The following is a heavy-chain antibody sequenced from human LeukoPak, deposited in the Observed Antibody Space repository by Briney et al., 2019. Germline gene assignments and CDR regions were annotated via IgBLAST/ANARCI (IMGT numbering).Heavy chain of an antibody. J-gene: IGHJ4*02. V-gene: IGHV3-23*01. CDR3: AKLHAEFFDY. D-gene: IGHD3-10*01. Sequence: PGGSLRLSCAASGFTFSSYAMSWVRQAPGRGLEWVSAISGSGGSTYYADSVKRRFTISRENSKNTLYLQMTSLRAEDTAVYSCAKLHAEFFDYWGQGTLVTVSS. CDR1: GFTFSSYA. CDR2: ISGSGGST.